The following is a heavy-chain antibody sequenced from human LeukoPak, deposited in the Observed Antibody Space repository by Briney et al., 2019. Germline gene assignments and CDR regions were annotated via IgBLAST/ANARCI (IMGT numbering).Heavy chain of an antibody. D-gene: IGHD4-17*01. CDR2: IYHSGST. J-gene: IGHJ6*03. V-gene: IGHV4-4*02. CDR3: ARGLSAVTRYYYYMDV. Sequence: SGTLSFTCAVSGGSISSSNWWSWVRQPPGKGLEWIGEIYHSGSTNYNPSLKSRVTISVDTSKNQFSLKLSSVTAADTAVYYCARGLSAVTRYYYYMDVWGKGTTVTVSS. CDR1: GGSISSSNW.